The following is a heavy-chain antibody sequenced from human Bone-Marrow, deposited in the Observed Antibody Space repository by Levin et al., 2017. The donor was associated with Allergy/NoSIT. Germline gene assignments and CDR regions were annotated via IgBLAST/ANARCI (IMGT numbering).Heavy chain of an antibody. Sequence: GESLKISCAASGFTFSSYSMNWVRQAPGKGLEWVSSISSSSSYIYYADSVKGRFTISRDNAKNSLYLQMNSLRAEDTAVYYCARLDYDFWSGPGWGQGTLVTVSS. CDR3: ARLDYDFWSGPG. J-gene: IGHJ4*02. D-gene: IGHD3-3*01. CDR2: ISSSSSYI. V-gene: IGHV3-21*01. CDR1: GFTFSSYS.